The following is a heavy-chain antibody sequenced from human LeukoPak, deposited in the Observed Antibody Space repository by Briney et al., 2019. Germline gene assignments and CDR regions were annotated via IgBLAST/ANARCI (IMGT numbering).Heavy chain of an antibody. CDR3: ARGSESYDYYSYGMDV. V-gene: IGHV3-33*01. CDR1: GFSFSAYG. J-gene: IGHJ6*04. D-gene: IGHD5-12*01. Sequence: GGSLRLSCAASGFSFSAYGMHWVRQAPGKGLEWVALIWYDGNNKYYADSVKGRFTISRDNSKNTLYLQMNSLRAEDTAVYYCARGSESYDYYSYGMDVWGKGTTLTVS. CDR2: IWYDGNNK.